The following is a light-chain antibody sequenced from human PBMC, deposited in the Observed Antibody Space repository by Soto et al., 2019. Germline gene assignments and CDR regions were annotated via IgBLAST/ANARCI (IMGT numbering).Light chain of an antibody. CDR3: QQRNIWPPP. CDR1: QSISTY. CDR2: NAS. J-gene: IGKJ4*01. V-gene: IGKV3-11*01. Sequence: EFVLTQSPATLSLSPGERATLSCRASQSISTYLAWYQQEPGQAPRLLIYNASNRAPGIPARFSGSGSGTDFTLTISSLEPEDFAVYYCQQRNIWPPPFGGGTKVEIE.